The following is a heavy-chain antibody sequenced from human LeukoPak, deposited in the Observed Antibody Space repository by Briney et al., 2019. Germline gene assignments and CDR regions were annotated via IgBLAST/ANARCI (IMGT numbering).Heavy chain of an antibody. D-gene: IGHD1-20*01. J-gene: IGHJ5*02. CDR3: ARFNLGWLDP. CDR2: ISSGVTTE. CDR1: GFPFKSYA. V-gene: IGHV3-48*01. Sequence: GGSLRLSCAAPGFPFKSYAMSWVRQAPGKGLEWISYISSGVTTEYYADSVKGRFTISRDDAKNSLYLQMDSLRAEDTAVYYCARFNLGWLDPWGQGALVTVSS.